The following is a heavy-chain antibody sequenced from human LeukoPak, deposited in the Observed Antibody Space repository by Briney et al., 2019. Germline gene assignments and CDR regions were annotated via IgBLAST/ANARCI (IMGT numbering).Heavy chain of an antibody. V-gene: IGHV3-23*01. J-gene: IGHJ4*02. Sequence: QPGGSLRPSCAASGFTFSSYAMSWVRQAPGKGLEWVSAISGSGGSTYYADSVKGRFTISRDNSKNTLYLKMNRLRAEDTAVYYCAKDSYRTIVVVPAAIWDYWGQGTLVTVSS. CDR1: GFTFSSYA. D-gene: IGHD2-2*01. CDR2: ISGSGGST. CDR3: AKDSYRTIVVVPAAIWDY.